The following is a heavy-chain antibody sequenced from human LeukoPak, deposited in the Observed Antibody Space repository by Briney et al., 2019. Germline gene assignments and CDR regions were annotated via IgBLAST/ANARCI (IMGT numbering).Heavy chain of an antibody. CDR3: ARGRGYCSSTSCYYFDY. D-gene: IGHD2-2*01. J-gene: IGHJ4*02. CDR2: INHSGST. Sequence: SETLSLTCAVHGGSFSGYYWSWIRQPPGKGLEWIGEINHSGSTNYNPSLKSRVTISVDTSKNQFSLKLSSVTAADTAVYYCARGRGYCSSTSCYYFDYWGQGTLVTVSS. CDR1: GGSFSGYY. V-gene: IGHV4-34*01.